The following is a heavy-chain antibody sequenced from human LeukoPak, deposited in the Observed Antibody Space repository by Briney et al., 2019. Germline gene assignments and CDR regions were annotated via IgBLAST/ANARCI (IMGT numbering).Heavy chain of an antibody. Sequence: SETLSLTCTVSGGSISSYYWSWIRQPPGKGLEWIGYIYTSGSTNYNPSLKSRVTISVDTSKNQFSLKLSSVTAADTAVYYCARHQDGSGAYYMDVWGKGTTVTVSS. CDR1: GGSISSYY. CDR2: IYTSGST. V-gene: IGHV4-4*09. CDR3: ARHQDGSGAYYMDV. D-gene: IGHD3-10*01. J-gene: IGHJ6*03.